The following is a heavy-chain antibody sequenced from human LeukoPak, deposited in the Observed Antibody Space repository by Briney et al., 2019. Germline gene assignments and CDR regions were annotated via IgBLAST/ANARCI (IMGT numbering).Heavy chain of an antibody. J-gene: IGHJ4*02. CDR2: MNPNSGNT. V-gene: IGHV1-8*02. CDR3: ARESGLREYSSSSFDY. D-gene: IGHD6-6*01. CDR1: GYTFTGYY. Sequence: GASVKVSCKASGYTFTGYYMHWVRQAPGQGLEWMGWMNPNSGNTGYAQKFQGRVTMTRNTSISTAYMELSSLRSEDTAVYYCARESGLREYSSSSFDYWGQGTLVTVSS.